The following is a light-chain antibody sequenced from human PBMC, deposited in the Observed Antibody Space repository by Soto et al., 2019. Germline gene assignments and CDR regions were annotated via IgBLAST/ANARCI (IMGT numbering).Light chain of an antibody. Sequence: HSALTQPRSVTGSPGQSVTISCTGTSSDVGGYVYVSWYQQHPGKAPKLMIYDVNKRLSGVPDRFSGSKSGNTASLTISGLQAEDEADYYCCSYAGSYTFVLFGGGTKLTVL. CDR1: SSDVGGYVY. V-gene: IGLV2-11*01. CDR2: DVN. CDR3: CSYAGSYTFVL. J-gene: IGLJ2*01.